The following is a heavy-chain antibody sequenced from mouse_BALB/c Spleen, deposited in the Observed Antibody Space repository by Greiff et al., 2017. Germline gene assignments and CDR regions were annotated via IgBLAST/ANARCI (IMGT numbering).Heavy chain of an antibody. CDR2: ISSGSSTI. J-gene: IGHJ4*01. CDR3: ARRMITTTGYAMDY. CDR1: GFTFSSFG. V-gene: IGHV5-17*02. D-gene: IGHD2-4*01. Sequence: EVKLVESGGGLVQPGGSRKLSCAASGFTFSSFGMHWVRQAPEKGLEWVAYISSGSSTIYYADTVKGRFTISRDNPKNTLFLQMTSLRSEDTAMYYCARRMITTTGYAMDYWGQGTSVTVSS.